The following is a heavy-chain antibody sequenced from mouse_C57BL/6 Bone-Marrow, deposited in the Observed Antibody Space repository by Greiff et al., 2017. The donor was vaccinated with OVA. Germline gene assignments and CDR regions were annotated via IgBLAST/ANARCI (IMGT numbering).Heavy chain of an antibody. V-gene: IGHV6-3*01. J-gene: IGHJ3*01. Sequence: EVMLVESGGGLVQPGGSMKLSCVASGFTFSNYWMNWVRQSPEKGLEWVAQIRLKSDNYATHYAESVKGRFTISRDDSKSSVYLQMNNLRAEDTGIYYCTNYGSSFLWFAYWGQGTLVTVSA. D-gene: IGHD1-1*01. CDR3: TNYGSSFLWFAY. CDR1: GFTFSNYW. CDR2: IRLKSDNYAT.